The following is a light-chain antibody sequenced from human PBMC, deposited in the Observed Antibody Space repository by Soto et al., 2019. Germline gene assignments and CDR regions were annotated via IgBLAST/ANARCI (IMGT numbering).Light chain of an antibody. V-gene: IGKV3-11*01. Sequence: EVVLTQSPATLSVPAGERATLSCRASQSVSTNLAWYQQKPGQAPSLLIYDASNRATGIPARFSGSGSGTDFTLTISSLEPEDFAVYYCQQRSNWPPTFGQGTRLEIK. CDR1: QSVSTN. CDR3: QQRSNWPPT. CDR2: DAS. J-gene: IGKJ5*01.